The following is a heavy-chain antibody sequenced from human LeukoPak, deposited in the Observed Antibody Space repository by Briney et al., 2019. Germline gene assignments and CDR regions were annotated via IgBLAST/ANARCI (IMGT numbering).Heavy chain of an antibody. CDR2: INPNSGGT. CDR1: GYTFTGYY. J-gene: IGHJ4*02. CDR3: ARFLWFGELDYFDY. D-gene: IGHD3-10*01. Sequence: ASVKVSCKASGYTFTGYYMHWVRQAPGQGLEWMGWINPNSGGTNYAQKFQGRVTMTRDTYISTAYMELSRLRSDDTAVYYCARFLWFGELDYFDYWGQGTLVTVSS. V-gene: IGHV1-2*02.